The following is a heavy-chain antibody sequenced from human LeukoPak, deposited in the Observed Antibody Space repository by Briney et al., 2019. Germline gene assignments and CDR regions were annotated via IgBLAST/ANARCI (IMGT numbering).Heavy chain of an antibody. Sequence: PGGSLRLSCAASGFTFSSYGMHWVRQAPGKGLEWVAVISYDGSNKYYADSVKGRFTISRDSSKNTLYLQMNSLRAEDTAVYYCAKDHGSYYGSLGDPWGQGTLVTVSS. D-gene: IGHD3-10*01. CDR2: ISYDGSNK. V-gene: IGHV3-30*18. CDR1: GFTFSSYG. CDR3: AKDHGSYYGSLGDP. J-gene: IGHJ5*02.